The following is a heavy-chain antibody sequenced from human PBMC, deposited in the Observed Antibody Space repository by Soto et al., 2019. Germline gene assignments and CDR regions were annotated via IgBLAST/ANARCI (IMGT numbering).Heavy chain of an antibody. V-gene: IGHV4-4*02. CDR2: IYHIGST. Sequence: QVQLQESRPGLVKPSGTLSLTCAGSGGSISSSNWWSWVRQPPGKVLEWIGEIYHIGSTNYNPSLKSLVTISVDKYKNQFSLKLSSVTAADTAVYYCARAAMGCSSWPFDYWGQGTLVTVYS. J-gene: IGHJ4*02. CDR1: GGSISSSNW. D-gene: IGHD6-13*01. CDR3: ARAAMGCSSWPFDY.